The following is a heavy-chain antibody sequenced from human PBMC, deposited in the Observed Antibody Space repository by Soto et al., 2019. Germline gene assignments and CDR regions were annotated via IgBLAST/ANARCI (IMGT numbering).Heavy chain of an antibody. V-gene: IGHV1-69*13. J-gene: IGHJ6*02. CDR3: ARHDFISTSCYYYYYYGMDV. CDR1: GGTFSSYA. CDR2: IIPIFDTA. D-gene: IGHD2-2*01. Sequence: ASVKVSCKASGGTFSSYAISWVRQAPGQGLEWMGGIIPIFDTANYAQKFQGRVTVTADESTSTAYMELSSLRSEDTAVYYCARHDFISTSCYYYYYYGMDVWGQGTTVTAP.